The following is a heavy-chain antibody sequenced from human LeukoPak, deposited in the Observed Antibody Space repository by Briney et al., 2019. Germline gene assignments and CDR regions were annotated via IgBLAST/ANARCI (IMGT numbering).Heavy chain of an antibody. V-gene: IGHV3-21*01. CDR1: GFTFSIYT. J-gene: IGHJ5*02. CDR3: ARDRSGRGTLFDP. Sequence: GGSLRLSCAASGFTFSIYTMNWVRQAPGMGLEWVSSISSNSIYIYNADSVKGRFTISRDNDKNSLYLQMNSLRAEDTAVYYCARDRSGRGTLFDPWGQGTLVTVSS. D-gene: IGHD6-25*01. CDR2: ISSNSIYI.